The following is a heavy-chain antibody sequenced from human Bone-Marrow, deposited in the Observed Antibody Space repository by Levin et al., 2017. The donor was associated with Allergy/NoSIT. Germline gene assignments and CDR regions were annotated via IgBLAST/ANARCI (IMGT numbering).Heavy chain of an antibody. CDR2: IYHTGSGST. V-gene: IGHV4-61*01. D-gene: IGHD1-14*01. Sequence: SETLSLTCFVSGDSVSSGRYYWSWIRQTPGKGLEWIGYIYHTGSGSTNYNPSLESRITISADTSRNQFSLELRSVTAADTAVYYCASCATTLVWFDPWGQGTPVTVSS. CDR1: GDSVSSGRYY. J-gene: IGHJ5*02. CDR3: ASCATTLVWFDP.